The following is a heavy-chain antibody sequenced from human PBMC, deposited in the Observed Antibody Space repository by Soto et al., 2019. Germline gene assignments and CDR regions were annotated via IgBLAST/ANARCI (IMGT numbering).Heavy chain of an antibody. CDR3: ASPPDSWGEPHYFDA. V-gene: IGHV5-51*01. D-gene: IGHD3-16*01. CDR2: IYPGDSET. CDR1: GYTFSSNW. Sequence: PGESLKISCKTSGYTFSSNWIGWVRQMPGKGLEWMGIIYPGDSETRYSPSFQGQVTISSDRSLNTAYLQWTSLQASDTAMYYCASPPDSWGEPHYFDAWGQGTMVTVSS. J-gene: IGHJ4*02.